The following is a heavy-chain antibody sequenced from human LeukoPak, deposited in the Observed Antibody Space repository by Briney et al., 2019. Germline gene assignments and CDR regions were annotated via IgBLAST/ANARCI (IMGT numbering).Heavy chain of an antibody. CDR3: AKDILWFGESGNGLDV. Sequence: GGSLRLSCAASGFTFGSYAMSWVRQAPGRGLEWVSAISGSGGSTYYADSVKGRFTISRDNSKNTLYLQMNSLRAEDTALYYCAKDILWFGESGNGLDVWGKGTTVTVSS. D-gene: IGHD3-10*01. CDR1: GFTFGSYA. J-gene: IGHJ6*04. V-gene: IGHV3-23*01. CDR2: ISGSGGST.